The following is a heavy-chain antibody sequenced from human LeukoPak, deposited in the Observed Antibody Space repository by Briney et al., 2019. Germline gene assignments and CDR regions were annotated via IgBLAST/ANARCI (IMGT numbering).Heavy chain of an antibody. Sequence: GGSLRLSCAASGFAFGNYAMGWVRQAPGKGLEWVSAISGSGGSTYYADSVKGRFTISRDNSKNTLYLQMNSLRAEDTAVYYCAKTSRGWQNDAFDIWGQGTMVTVSS. J-gene: IGHJ3*02. CDR1: GFAFGNYA. CDR3: AKTSRGWQNDAFDI. V-gene: IGHV3-23*01. D-gene: IGHD6-19*01. CDR2: ISGSGGST.